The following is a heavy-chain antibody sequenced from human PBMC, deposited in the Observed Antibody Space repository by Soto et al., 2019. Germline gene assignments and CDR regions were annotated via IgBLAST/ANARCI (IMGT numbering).Heavy chain of an antibody. CDR2: IYHSGST. D-gene: IGHD3-22*01. V-gene: IGHV4-30-2*01. Sequence: QLQESGSGLVKPSQTLSLTCSVSGGSISSGGFSWSWIRQPPGKGLEWIGYIYHSGSTSHNPSLKSRVTISVDTSKNQFSLKLSSVTAADTAVYYCARAGGMYYYDSSGFDYWGQGTLVTVSS. CDR3: ARAGGMYYYDSSGFDY. CDR1: GGSISSGGFS. J-gene: IGHJ4*02.